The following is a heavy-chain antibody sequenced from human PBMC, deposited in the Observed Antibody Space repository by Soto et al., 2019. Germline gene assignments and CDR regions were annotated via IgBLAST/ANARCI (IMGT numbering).Heavy chain of an antibody. V-gene: IGHV5-10-1*01. CDR2: IDPRDSYT. CDR1: GYSFIDYW. CDR3: VRQYMVAARNSPYYLDL. Sequence: SEMISCKGCGYSFIDYWIKWLRQMPDKGLEWMGRIDPRDSYTNYSPSFQGHVTISIDRSINTAYLQWSSLKASDTAIYYCVRQYMVAARNSPYYLDLWGQGILVTVSS. D-gene: IGHD2-15*01. J-gene: IGHJ4*02.